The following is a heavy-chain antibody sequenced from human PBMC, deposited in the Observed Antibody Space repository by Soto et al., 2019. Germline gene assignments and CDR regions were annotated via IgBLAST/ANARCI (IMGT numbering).Heavy chain of an antibody. CDR2: IYWDDDE. CDR1: GFSLNTGGVG. D-gene: IGHD3-10*01. J-gene: IGHJ6*02. Sequence: ITLKESGPTLVKPTQTLTLTCTFSGFSLNTGGVGVGWVRQPRGKAMEWLALIYWDDDERYRPSLRSRLNITNDPMHNKXVLTMTNMDPEDTATYYCVRNWRYYGGDYYYGMDAWGQGTTVTVSS. CDR3: VRNWRYYGGDYYYGMDA. V-gene: IGHV2-5*02.